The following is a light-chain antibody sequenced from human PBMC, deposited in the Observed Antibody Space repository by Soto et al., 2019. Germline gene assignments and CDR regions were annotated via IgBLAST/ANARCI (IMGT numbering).Light chain of an antibody. V-gene: IGKV3-11*01. J-gene: IGKJ2*01. CDR3: HHRSKWPYT. Sequence: VLTQSPATLSLSPGERATLSCRASQSVSSYLAWYQQKPGQAPRLLIYDASNRATGIPARFSGSASGTDFTLTISRLEPEDFAVYCGHHRSKWPYTFGQGTKLEIK. CDR1: QSVSSY. CDR2: DAS.